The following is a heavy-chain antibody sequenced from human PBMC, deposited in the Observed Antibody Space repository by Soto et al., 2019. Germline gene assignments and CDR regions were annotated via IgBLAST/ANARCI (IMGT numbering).Heavy chain of an antibody. V-gene: IGHV3-64*02. J-gene: IGHJ6*02. CDR2: ISSNGGST. Sequence: SLRLSCAASGFTFSSYAMHLVRQAPGKGLEYVSVISSNGGSTYYADSVKGRFTISRDNSKNTLYLQMGSLRAEDMAVYYCAREGYSSSVPYYYGMDVWGQGTTVTVSS. CDR1: GFTFSSYA. D-gene: IGHD6-6*01. CDR3: AREGYSSSVPYYYGMDV.